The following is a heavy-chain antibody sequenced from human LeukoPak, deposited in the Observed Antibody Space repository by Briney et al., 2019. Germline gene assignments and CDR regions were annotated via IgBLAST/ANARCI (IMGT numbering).Heavy chain of an antibody. J-gene: IGHJ4*02. CDR2: ISWDGGST. CDR1: GFTFDDYA. V-gene: IGHV3-43D*03. D-gene: IGHD3-10*01. CDR3: AKGYGSGSYYRQFDY. Sequence: GGSLRLSCAASGFTFDDYAMHWVRQAPGEGLEWVSLISWDGGSTYYADSVKGRFTISRDNSKNSLYLQMNSLRAEGTALYYCAKGYGSGSYYRQFDYWGQGTLVTVSS.